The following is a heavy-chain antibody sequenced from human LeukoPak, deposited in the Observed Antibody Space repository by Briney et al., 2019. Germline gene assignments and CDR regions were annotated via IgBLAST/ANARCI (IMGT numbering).Heavy chain of an antibody. J-gene: IGHJ6*03. CDR1: GFTFDDYG. V-gene: IGHV3-20*04. CDR2: INWNGGST. Sequence: PGRSLRLSCAASGFTFDDYGMSWVRQAPGKGLEWVSGINWNGGSTGYADSVKGRFTISRVNAKNSLYLQMNSLRAEDTALYYCARGGPPYYYYMDVWGKGTTVTVSS. D-gene: IGHD1-26*01. CDR3: ARGGPPYYYYMDV.